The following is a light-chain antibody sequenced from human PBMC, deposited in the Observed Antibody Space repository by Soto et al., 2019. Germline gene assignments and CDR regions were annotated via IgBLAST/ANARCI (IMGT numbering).Light chain of an antibody. CDR3: QHYNSFSRT. CDR2: EAS. V-gene: IGKV1-5*01. J-gene: IGKJ1*01. Sequence: DIQMTQAPSSLSVSVGDRVTIACRASQSIGSWLAWYQQKPGKAPKLLIYEASTLQSGVPSRFAGSGSGTDFTLTITRLQPDDFATYYCQHYNSFSRTFGQGTKVDI. CDR1: QSIGSW.